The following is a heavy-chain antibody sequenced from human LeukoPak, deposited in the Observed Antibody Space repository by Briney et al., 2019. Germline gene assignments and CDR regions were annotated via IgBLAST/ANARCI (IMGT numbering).Heavy chain of an antibody. CDR2: INHSGST. CDR1: GGSFSGYY. J-gene: IGHJ5*02. Sequence: SETLTLTCAVYGGSFSGYYWSWIRQAPGKGLEWVGEINHSGSTNYNPSLKSRVTISGDTSKNQFSLKPSSVTAADTAVYFCARGGYTQRGYNGFDPWGQGTLVTVSS. D-gene: IGHD5-24*01. CDR3: ARGGYTQRGYNGFDP. V-gene: IGHV4-34*01.